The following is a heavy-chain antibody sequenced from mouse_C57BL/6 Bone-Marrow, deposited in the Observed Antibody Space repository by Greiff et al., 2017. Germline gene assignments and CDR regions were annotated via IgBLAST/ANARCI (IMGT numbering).Heavy chain of an antibody. V-gene: IGHV1-81*01. CDR2: IYPRSGNT. Sequence: QVQLQQSGAELARPGASVKLSCKASGYTFTSYGISWVKQRTGQGLEWIGEIYPRSGNTYYNEKFKGKATLTADKSSSTAYMELRSLTSEDSAVYFCASGWLLPYYYAMDYWGQGTSVTVSS. J-gene: IGHJ4*01. CDR1: GYTFTSYG. CDR3: ASGWLLPYYYAMDY. D-gene: IGHD2-3*01.